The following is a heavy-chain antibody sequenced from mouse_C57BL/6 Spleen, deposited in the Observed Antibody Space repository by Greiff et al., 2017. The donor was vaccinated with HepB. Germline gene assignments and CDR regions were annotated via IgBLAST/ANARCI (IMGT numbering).Heavy chain of an antibody. Sequence: DVKLVESEGGLVQPGSSMKLSCTASGFTFSDYYMAWVRQVPEKGLEWVANINYDGSSTYYLDSLKSRFIISRDNAKNILYLQMSSLKSEDTATYYCAREEYGYDGFAYWGQGTLVTVSA. CDR1: GFTFSDYY. CDR2: INYDGSST. D-gene: IGHD2-2*01. CDR3: AREEYGYDGFAY. J-gene: IGHJ3*01. V-gene: IGHV5-16*01.